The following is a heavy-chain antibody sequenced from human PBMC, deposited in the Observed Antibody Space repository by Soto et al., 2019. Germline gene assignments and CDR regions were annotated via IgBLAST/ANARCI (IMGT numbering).Heavy chain of an antibody. Sequence: GGSLRLSCAASGFIFGDFYMSWIRQVPGKGLEWLSKISSSSSSTDYADSVKGRFTISRDNAKNSQYLQMSSLRAEDTAVYYCARDRGGGSIFGGHYGMDVWGQGTTVTVSS. V-gene: IGHV3-11*06. D-gene: IGHD3-3*01. CDR1: GFIFGDFY. CDR3: ARDRGGGSIFGGHYGMDV. J-gene: IGHJ6*02. CDR2: ISSSSSST.